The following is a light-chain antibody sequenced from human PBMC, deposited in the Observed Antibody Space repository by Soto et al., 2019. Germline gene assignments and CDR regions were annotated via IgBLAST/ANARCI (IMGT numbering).Light chain of an antibody. V-gene: IGLV2-23*01. J-gene: IGLJ1*01. CDR2: EGS. CDR1: SSDVGGYIL. Sequence: QSALTQPASVSGSPGQSITISCTGTSSDVGGYILVSWYQQHPGKAPKLMIYEGSKRPSGVPDRFSGSKSGNTASLTISGLQAEDEADYYCCSYAGSYTYVFGTGTKLTVL. CDR3: CSYAGSYTYV.